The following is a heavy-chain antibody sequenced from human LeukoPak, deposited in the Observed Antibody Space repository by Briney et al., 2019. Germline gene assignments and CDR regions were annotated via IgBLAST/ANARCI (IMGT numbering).Heavy chain of an antibody. CDR1: GGSISSSSYY. Sequence: SETLSLTCTVSGGSISSSSYYWGWIRQPPGKGLEWIGSIYYSGSTYYNPSLKSRVTISVGTSKNQFSLKLSSVTAADTAVYYCARVRPYCSGGSCYVYWFDPWGQGTLVTVSS. V-gene: IGHV4-39*07. J-gene: IGHJ5*02. CDR3: ARVRPYCSGGSCYVYWFDP. D-gene: IGHD2-15*01. CDR2: IYYSGST.